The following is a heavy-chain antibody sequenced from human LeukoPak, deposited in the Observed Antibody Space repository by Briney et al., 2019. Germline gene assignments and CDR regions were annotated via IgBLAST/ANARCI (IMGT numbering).Heavy chain of an antibody. CDR2: ISASGGTP. Sequence: GWSLRLSCAASGFTFNTFAMSWVRPAPGKGLAWVAAISASGGTPYYADSVKGRFTISRDNSKNTLFLQKNSLRPEDTAVFYCARAIRLTGGLYYFDYWGQGTLVTVSS. CDR1: GFTFNTFA. D-gene: IGHD1-20*01. V-gene: IGHV3-23*01. CDR3: ARAIRLTGGLYYFDY. J-gene: IGHJ4*02.